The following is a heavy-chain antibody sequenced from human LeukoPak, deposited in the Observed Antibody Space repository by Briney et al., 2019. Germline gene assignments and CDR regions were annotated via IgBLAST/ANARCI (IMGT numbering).Heavy chain of an antibody. CDR3: PKTEYTYGYDGAFDI. CDR1: GFSFSNYG. CDR2: ISNTGGSA. Sequence: GGSLRLSCAASGFSFSNYGMSWVRPAPGKGLQWVSTISNTGGSAYYADSVKGRFTLSRDNSNNALYLQMNSLRAEDSAVYYCPKTEYTYGYDGAFDIWGQGTMVAVSS. J-gene: IGHJ3*02. D-gene: IGHD5-18*01. V-gene: IGHV3-23*01.